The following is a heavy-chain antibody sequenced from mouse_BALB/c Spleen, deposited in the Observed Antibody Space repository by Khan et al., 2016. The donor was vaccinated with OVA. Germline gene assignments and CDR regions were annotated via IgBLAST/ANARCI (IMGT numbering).Heavy chain of an antibody. V-gene: IGHV3-8*02. D-gene: IGHD2-12*01. CDR1: GDSITSGY. J-gene: IGHJ3*01. CDR3: ARSTYRYAFVY. CDR2: IIYTGYT. Sequence: VQLKESGPSLVKPSQTLSLTCSVTGDSITSGYWNWIRKFTGNKLEYMGYIIYTGYTYYNPSLKSRISITRHKSKNQYYLQLSSVTDEDTATYYCARSTYRYAFVYWGQGTLVTVSA.